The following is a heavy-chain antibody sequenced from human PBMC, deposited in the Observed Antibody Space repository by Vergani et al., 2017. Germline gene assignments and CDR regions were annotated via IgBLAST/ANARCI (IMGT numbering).Heavy chain of an antibody. D-gene: IGHD1-26*01. CDR3: AGDRGPSGSYHPFDY. Sequence: QVQLVQSGAEVKKPGASVKASCKASGYTFTSYGISWVRQAPGQGLEWMGWISAYNGNTNYAQKLQGRVTMTTDTSTSTAYMELRSLGSDDPAVYCCAGDRGPSGSYHPFDYWGQGTLVTVSS. CDR1: GYTFTSYG. V-gene: IGHV1-18*01. J-gene: IGHJ4*02. CDR2: ISAYNGNT.